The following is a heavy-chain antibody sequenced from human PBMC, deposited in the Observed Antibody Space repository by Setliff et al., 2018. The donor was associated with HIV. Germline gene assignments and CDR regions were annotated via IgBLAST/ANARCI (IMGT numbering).Heavy chain of an antibody. CDR2: ISYSGNT. J-gene: IGHJ4*02. Sequence: TLSLTCTVSGGSISSGGYYWTWVRQHPGEGLEWIGYISYSGNTYYNPSLKSRVTISVDTSKNQFSLKLYSVTAADTAVYYCARAYFGSGIYYWGQGTLVTVSS. CDR1: GGSISSGGYY. V-gene: IGHV4-31*02. D-gene: IGHD3-10*01. CDR3: ARAYFGSGIYY.